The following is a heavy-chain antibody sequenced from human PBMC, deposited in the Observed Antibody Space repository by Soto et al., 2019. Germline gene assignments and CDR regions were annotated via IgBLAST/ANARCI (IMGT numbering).Heavy chain of an antibody. D-gene: IGHD3-10*01. V-gene: IGHV1-69*06. J-gene: IGHJ5*02. CDR2: IIPIFGTA. Sequence: QVQLVQSGAEVKKPGSSVKVSCKASGGTFSSYAISWVRQAPGPGIEWMGGIIPIFGTANYAQKFQGRVTITADTSTSTAYMELSSLRSEDTAVYYCAREAYYYGSGSSYNWFDPWGQGTLVTVSS. CDR3: AREAYYYGSGSSYNWFDP. CDR1: GGTFSSYA.